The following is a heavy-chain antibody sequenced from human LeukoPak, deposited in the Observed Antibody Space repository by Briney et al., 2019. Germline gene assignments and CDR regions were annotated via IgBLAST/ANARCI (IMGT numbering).Heavy chain of an antibody. CDR3: AKGGVAVAGTPYDYYMDV. CDR2: IRYDGSNK. V-gene: IGHV3-30*02. D-gene: IGHD6-19*01. J-gene: IGHJ6*03. CDR1: RFTFSSYG. Sequence: PGGSLRLSCAASRFTFSSYGMHWVRQAPGKGLEWVAFIRYDGSNKYYADSVKGRFTISRDNSKNTLYLQMNSLRAEDTAVYYCAKGGVAVAGTPYDYYMDVWVKGTTVTVSS.